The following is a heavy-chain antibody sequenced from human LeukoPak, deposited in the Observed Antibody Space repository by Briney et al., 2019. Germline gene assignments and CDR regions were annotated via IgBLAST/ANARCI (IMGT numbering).Heavy chain of an antibody. CDR2: IYYSGTT. D-gene: IGHD1-26*01. V-gene: IGHV4-39*01. CDR1: GGSISSGSHY. CDR3: ATNGIVGATSWFDP. Sequence: PSETLSLTCTVSGGSISSGSHYWGWIRQPPGKGLEWIGSIYYSGTTYYSPSVKSRVTISLDKSKDQFSLKLSSVTAADTAVYYCATNGIVGATSWFDPWGQGTLVTVSS. J-gene: IGHJ5*02.